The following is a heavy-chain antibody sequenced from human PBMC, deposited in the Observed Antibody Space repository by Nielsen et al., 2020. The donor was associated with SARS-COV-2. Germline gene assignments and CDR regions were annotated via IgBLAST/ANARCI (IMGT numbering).Heavy chain of an antibody. CDR1: GFTFSSYW. CDR2: INSDGSST. D-gene: IGHD6-13*01. V-gene: IGHV3-74*01. CDR3: ARESGSSWYRYYYGMDV. Sequence: GESLKISCAASGFTFSSYWMHWGRQAPGKGLVWVSRINSDGSSTSYADSVKGRFTISRDNAKNTLYLQMNSLRAEDTAVYYCARESGSSWYRYYYGMDVWGQGTTVTVSS. J-gene: IGHJ6*02.